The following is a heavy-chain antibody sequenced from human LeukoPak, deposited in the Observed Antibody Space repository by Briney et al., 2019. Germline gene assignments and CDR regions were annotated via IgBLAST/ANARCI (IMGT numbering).Heavy chain of an antibody. CDR2: IRYDGSNK. CDR3: AKDYSKTSYYGPGTYYRPNWFDP. CDR1: GFTFSSYG. V-gene: IGHV3-30*02. J-gene: IGHJ5*02. D-gene: IGHD3-10*01. Sequence: PGGSLRLSCAASGFTFSSYGMHWVRQAPGKGLEWVSFIRYDGSNKYYADSLKGRFTISRDNSKNTLYLQMNSLRVEDTAVYYCAKDYSKTSYYGPGTYYRPNWFDPWGQGTLVTVSS.